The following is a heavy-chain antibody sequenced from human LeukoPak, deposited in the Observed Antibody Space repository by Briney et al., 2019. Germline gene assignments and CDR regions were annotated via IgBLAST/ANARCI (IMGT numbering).Heavy chain of an antibody. CDR3: AKGDSYGPNWSDY. CDR2: ISGSGGST. V-gene: IGHV3-23*01. Sequence: QPGGSLRLSCAASGFTFSSYAMSWVRQAPVKGLEWVSAISGSGGSTYYADSVKGRFTISRDNSKNTLYLQMNSLRAEDTAVYYCAKGDSYGPNWSDYWGQGTLVTVSS. CDR1: GFTFSSYA. J-gene: IGHJ5*01. D-gene: IGHD5-18*01.